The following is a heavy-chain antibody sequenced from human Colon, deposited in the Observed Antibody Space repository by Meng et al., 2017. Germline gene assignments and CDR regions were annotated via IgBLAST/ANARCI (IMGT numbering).Heavy chain of an antibody. J-gene: IGHJ4*02. Sequence: GESLKISCVAAGLTFSNYWLNWGRQAPGKGLEWVANIKADASEENYVDSVEGRFTISRDNAKKSVYLQMSSLRVEDTAVYYCTTWGSVGAFDYWGQGTLVTVSS. D-gene: IGHD2-15*01. V-gene: IGHV3-7*01. CDR2: IKADASEE. CDR3: TTWGSVGAFDY. CDR1: GLTFSNYW.